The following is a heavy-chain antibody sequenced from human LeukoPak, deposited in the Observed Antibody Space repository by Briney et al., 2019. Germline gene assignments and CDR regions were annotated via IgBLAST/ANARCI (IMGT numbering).Heavy chain of an antibody. D-gene: IGHD6-19*01. J-gene: IGHJ5*01. Sequence: ASVEVSCKASGGTFSSYAISWVRQAPGQGLEWMGGIIPIFGTANYAQKFQGRVTITADESTSTAYMELSSLRSEDTAVYYCARALGYSSGWYWFDYWGQGTLVTVSS. CDR1: GGTFSSYA. CDR2: IIPIFGTA. CDR3: ARALGYSSGWYWFDY. V-gene: IGHV1-69*13.